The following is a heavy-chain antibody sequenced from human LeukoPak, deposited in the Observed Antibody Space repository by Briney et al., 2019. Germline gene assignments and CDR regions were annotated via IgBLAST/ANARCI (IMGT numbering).Heavy chain of an antibody. D-gene: IGHD5-18*01. J-gene: IGHJ6*03. CDR2: LYSGGSA. V-gene: IGHV3-53*01. CDR3: ARAGGGYRYGYYYHFYMDV. Sequence: PGGSLRLSCAASGFNVSSNYMSWVRQAPGGGLEWVSLLYSGGSALHADSVKGRFTISRDNSKKTLYLQLNSLRAEDTAVYYCARAGGGYRYGYYYHFYMDVWGKGTTVTVSS. CDR1: GFNVSSNY.